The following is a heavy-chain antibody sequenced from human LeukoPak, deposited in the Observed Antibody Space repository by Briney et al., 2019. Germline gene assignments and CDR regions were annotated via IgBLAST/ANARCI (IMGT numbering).Heavy chain of an antibody. CDR1: GGTFSIYA. D-gene: IGHD2-2*01. CDR3: ARDGGGYCSSTSCYGPHLTYYYYGMDV. Sequence: GASVKVSCKASGGTFSIYAISWVRQAPGQGLEWMGGIIPIFGTANYAQKFQGRVTITADESTSTAYMELSSLRSEDTAVYYCARDGGGYCSSTSCYGPHLTYYYYGMDVWGQGTTVTVSS. V-gene: IGHV1-69*13. CDR2: IIPIFGTA. J-gene: IGHJ6*02.